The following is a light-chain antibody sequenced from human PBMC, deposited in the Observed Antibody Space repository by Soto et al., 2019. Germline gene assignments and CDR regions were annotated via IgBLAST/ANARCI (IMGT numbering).Light chain of an antibody. CDR1: QSVSSSY. CDR2: GAS. V-gene: IGKV3-20*01. CDR3: QQYGSSPLT. Sequence: EIVLTKSPGTLSLSPGERATLSCRASQSVSSSYLVWYQQKPGQAPRLLIYGASTRATGIPDRFSGSGSGTDFTLTISRLEPEDFAVYYCQQYGSSPLTFGGGTKVDI. J-gene: IGKJ4*01.